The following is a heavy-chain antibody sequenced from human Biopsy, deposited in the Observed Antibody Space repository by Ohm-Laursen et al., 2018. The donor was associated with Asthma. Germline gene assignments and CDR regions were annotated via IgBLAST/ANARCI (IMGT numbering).Heavy chain of an antibody. CDR3: VRDGTDDAFDI. J-gene: IGHJ3*02. Sequence: SLRLSCAASGFTVSRDHMFWVRQAPGKGLEWVSVIYSGGTSHTADSVRGRFTISRDFSKNTLHLQMHSLRVEDTAVYYCVRDGTDDAFDIWGQGTVVSVSS. CDR2: IYSGGTS. CDR1: GFTVSRDH. D-gene: IGHD1-1*01. V-gene: IGHV3-53*01.